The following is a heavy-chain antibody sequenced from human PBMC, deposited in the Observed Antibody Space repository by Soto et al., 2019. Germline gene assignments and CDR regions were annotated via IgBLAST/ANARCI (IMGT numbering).Heavy chain of an antibody. J-gene: IGHJ4*02. V-gene: IGHV4-39*01. CDR1: GYSLNSDKYY. CDR2: IYYRGNT. D-gene: IGHD3-9*01. Sequence: SETLALTGSVSGYSLNSDKYYWGWIRQPPGKGLEWIGSIYYRGNTYYNPSLQTRVTRSLDKSKSQFSLRLNSVTAADSAVYFCARLEGLATISYYFDFWGQGAQVTVSS. CDR3: ARLEGLATISYYFDF.